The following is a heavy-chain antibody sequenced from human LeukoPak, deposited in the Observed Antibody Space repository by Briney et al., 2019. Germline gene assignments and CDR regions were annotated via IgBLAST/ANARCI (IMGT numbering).Heavy chain of an antibody. CDR2: IKEDGSEK. CDR1: GFTFSRHW. V-gene: IGHV3-7*01. Sequence: GGSLRLSCAASGFTFSRHWMSWVRQAPGKGLEWVANIKEDGSEKYYVDSMKGRFTISRDNARNSLYLQMNSLRAEDTAVYYCAREVHAPVTDFDYWGQGPLVTVPS. J-gene: IGHJ4*02. D-gene: IGHD2-21*02. CDR3: AREVHAPVTDFDY.